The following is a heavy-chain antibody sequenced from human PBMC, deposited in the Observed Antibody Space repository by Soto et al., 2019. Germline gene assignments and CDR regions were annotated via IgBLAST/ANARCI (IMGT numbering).Heavy chain of an antibody. CDR2: IYTSGNT. Sequence: AATXSLTCTVSGFSIINYYLILIRQPAGKGLECIGRIYTSGNTNYNPSLKGRVTMSVDMSKNQFSLKLSSVAAADTAVYYCARDENGEKGREFDPWGQGTLVTVPQ. V-gene: IGHV4-4*07. CDR1: GFSIINYY. J-gene: IGHJ5*02. D-gene: IGHD4-17*01. CDR3: ARDENGEKGREFDP.